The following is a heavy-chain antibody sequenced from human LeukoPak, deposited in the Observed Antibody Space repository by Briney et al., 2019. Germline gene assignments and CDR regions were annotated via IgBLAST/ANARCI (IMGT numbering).Heavy chain of an antibody. V-gene: IGHV3-21*01. D-gene: IGHD4-11*01. Sequence: GGSLRLSCAASGFMFSSYSMNWVRQAPGKGLEWVSSISGSSTYIYYADAVKRRFTISRDNAKDSLYLQMNSLRAEDTAVYYCATHTVGLEYWGQGALVTVPS. CDR2: ISGSSTYI. CDR1: GFMFSSYS. J-gene: IGHJ4*02. CDR3: ATHTVGLEY.